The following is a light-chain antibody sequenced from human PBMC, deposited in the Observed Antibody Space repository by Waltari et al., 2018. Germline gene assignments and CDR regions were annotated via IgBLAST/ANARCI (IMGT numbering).Light chain of an antibody. CDR1: KSISSY. Sequence: DIQMTQSPSSLSASVGDRVTITCRASKSISSYLNWYQQKPGKAPKLLIYAAPSLQSGVPSRFSGSGSGTEFTLTISSLQPEDFATYYCQQSYSTPPTFGQGTRLDIK. V-gene: IGKV1-39*01. J-gene: IGKJ5*01. CDR2: AAP. CDR3: QQSYSTPPT.